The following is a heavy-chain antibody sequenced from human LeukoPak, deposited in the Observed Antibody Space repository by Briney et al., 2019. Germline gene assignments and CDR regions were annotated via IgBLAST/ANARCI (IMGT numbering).Heavy chain of an antibody. CDR1: GGSISSYH. V-gene: IGHV4-4*07. CDR3: ARDRYDDYGDYDFDY. CDR2: IYTSGST. Sequence: SETLSLTCTVSGGSISSYHWSWIRQPAGKGLEWIGRIYTSGSTIYNPSLKSRVTMSVDTSKNQFSLKLSSVTAADTAVYYCARDRYDDYGDYDFDYWGQGTLVTVSS. D-gene: IGHD4-17*01. J-gene: IGHJ4*02.